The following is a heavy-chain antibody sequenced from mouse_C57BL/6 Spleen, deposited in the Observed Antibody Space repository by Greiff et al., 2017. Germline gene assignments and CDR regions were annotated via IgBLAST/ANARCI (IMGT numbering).Heavy chain of an antibody. Sequence: EVKLVESGGGLVQPGGSLSLSCAASGFTFTDYYMSWVRQPPGKALEWLGFIRNKANGYTTEYSASVKGRFTISRDNSQSILYLQMNALRAEDSATYYCARYTTVVAYYFDYGGQGTTLTGSS. J-gene: IGHJ2*01. D-gene: IGHD1-1*01. CDR2: IRNKANGYTT. CDR3: ARYTTVVAYYFDY. CDR1: GFTFTDYY. V-gene: IGHV7-3*01.